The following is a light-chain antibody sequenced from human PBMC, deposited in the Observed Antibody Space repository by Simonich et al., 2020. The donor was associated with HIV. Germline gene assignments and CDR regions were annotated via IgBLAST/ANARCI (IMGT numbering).Light chain of an antibody. J-gene: IGKJ2*01. Sequence: DLQMTQSPSSLSASVGNRVTITCQESQDIDNYLNWYQQKPGKAPKFLIYDASSLETGVPSRFSGSGSGTYFTFTISSLQPEDIATYDGQQYDILPYTFGQGTKLEIK. V-gene: IGKV1-33*01. CDR3: QQYDILPYT. CDR2: DAS. CDR1: QDIDNY.